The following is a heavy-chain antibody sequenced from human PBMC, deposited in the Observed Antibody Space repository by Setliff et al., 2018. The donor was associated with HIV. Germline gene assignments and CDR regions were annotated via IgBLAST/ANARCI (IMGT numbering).Heavy chain of an antibody. D-gene: IGHD2-8*01. J-gene: IGHJ6*03. Sequence: ASVKVSCKASGYSLSTYAISWVRQAPGQGLEWMGWIDSNNGNRNFAQKFRGRVTITTDISTNTAYMEVRSLSFDDTAVYYCVRLTADRTNYYYYMDVWGKGTTVTSP. CDR2: IDSNNGNR. CDR1: GYSLSTYA. CDR3: VRLTADRTNYYYYMDV. V-gene: IGHV1-18*01.